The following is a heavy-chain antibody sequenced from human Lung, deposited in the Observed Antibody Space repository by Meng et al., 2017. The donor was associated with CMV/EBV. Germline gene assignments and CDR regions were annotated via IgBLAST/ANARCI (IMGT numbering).Heavy chain of an antibody. CDR2: IHYSGAT. CDR3: ARVRTGGTSQVDY. D-gene: IGHD1-14*01. CDR1: GGPIRNAGYY. V-gene: IGHV4-31*02. J-gene: IGHJ4*02. Sequence: GGPIRNAGYYVNWVRQFPRQGPALIGYIHYSGATYYNSPLQSRVTISVDTSKNHFSLRLTSVTAADTAVYFCARVRTGGTSQVDYWGQGTLVTVSS.